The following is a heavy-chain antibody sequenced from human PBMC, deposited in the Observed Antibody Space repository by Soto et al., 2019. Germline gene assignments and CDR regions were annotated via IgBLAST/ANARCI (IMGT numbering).Heavy chain of an antibody. CDR3: ARHQWLHKGGYFDY. Sequence: SETLALTCTVSGGSISSYYWGWIRQPPGKGLGWIGYIYYSGSTNYNPSLKSRVTISVDTSKNQFSLKLSSVTAADTAVYYCARHQWLHKGGYFDYWGQGTLVTVSS. D-gene: IGHD6-19*01. CDR2: IYYSGST. J-gene: IGHJ4*02. CDR1: GGSISSYY. V-gene: IGHV4-59*08.